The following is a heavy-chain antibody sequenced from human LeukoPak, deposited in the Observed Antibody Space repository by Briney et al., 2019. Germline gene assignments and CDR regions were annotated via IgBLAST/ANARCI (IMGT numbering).Heavy chain of an antibody. D-gene: IGHD1-26*01. CDR2: INPSGGST. CDR1: GYTFTSYY. CDR3: ARDRGLVGAVNDAFDI. Sequence: ASVKVSCKASGYTFTSYYMHWVRQAPGQGLEWMGIINPSGGSTSYAQKFQGRVTMTRDTSTSTVYMELSSLRSEDTAVYYCARDRGLVGAVNDAFDIWGQGTMVTVSS. V-gene: IGHV1-46*01. J-gene: IGHJ3*02.